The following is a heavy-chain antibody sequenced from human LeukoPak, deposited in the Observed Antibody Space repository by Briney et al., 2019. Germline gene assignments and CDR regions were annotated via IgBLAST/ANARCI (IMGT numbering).Heavy chain of an antibody. D-gene: IGHD2-8*02. CDR1: GGSISSYY. J-gene: IGHJ5*02. Sequence: SETLSLTCTVSGGSISSYYWSWIRQPPGKGLEWIGYIYYSGSTNYNPSLKSRVTISVDTSKNQFSLKLSSVTAADTAVYYCARTPGYCILGPWGQGTLVTVSS. V-gene: IGHV4-59*01. CDR2: IYYSGST. CDR3: ARTPGYCILGP.